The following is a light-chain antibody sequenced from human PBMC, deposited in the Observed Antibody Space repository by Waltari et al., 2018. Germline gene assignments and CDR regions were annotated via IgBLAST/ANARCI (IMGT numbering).Light chain of an antibody. Sequence: QAALTQSPSVSGSPGQSVTISCTGTSSDIGGYNRVPWYQQHPGKAPKLMIFEVSKRPSGVSDRFAGSKTGNTASLTISGLQAEDEADYYCISYATSSTFLVGGGTRLTVL. J-gene: IGLJ7*01. CDR2: EVS. CDR1: SSDIGGYNR. CDR3: ISYATSSTFL. V-gene: IGLV2-14*01.